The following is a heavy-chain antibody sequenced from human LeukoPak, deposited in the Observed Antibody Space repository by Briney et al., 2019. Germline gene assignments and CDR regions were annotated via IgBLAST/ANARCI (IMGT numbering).Heavy chain of an antibody. CDR2: IYYSGST. Sequence: SETLSLTCTVSGGSISSYYWSWIRQPPGKGLEWIGYIYYSGSTNYNPSLKSRVTISVDTSKNQFSLKLSSVTAADTAVYYCARDLEGSGRYYRPSYDYWGQGTLVTVSS. CDR3: ARDLEGSGRYYRPSYDY. J-gene: IGHJ4*02. CDR1: GGSISSYY. D-gene: IGHD3-10*01. V-gene: IGHV4-59*13.